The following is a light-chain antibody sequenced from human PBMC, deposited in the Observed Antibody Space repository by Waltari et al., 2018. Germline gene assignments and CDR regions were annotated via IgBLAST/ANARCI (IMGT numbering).Light chain of an antibody. CDR2: EVN. V-gene: IGLV2-8*01. Sequence: QSALTQPPSASGSPGQSVAISCTGPSSDIGRYDLVSWYQQPPGKAPKLIISEVNKRPSGVPDRFSGAKSGNTASLTVSGLQAEDEADYYCSSHGGSDKFYVFGTGTKVTVL. CDR1: SSDIGRYDL. J-gene: IGLJ1*01. CDR3: SSHGGSDKFYV.